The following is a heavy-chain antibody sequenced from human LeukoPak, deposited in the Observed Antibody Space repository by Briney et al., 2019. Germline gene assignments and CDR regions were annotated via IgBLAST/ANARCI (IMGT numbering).Heavy chain of an antibody. Sequence: SGTLSLTCAVSGASINSTKWWTWVRQPPGKGLEWIGEIYHSGGTNYNPSLKSRVTISADKSRNQFSLKLNSVTAADTAVYYCARGSTWSDYWGQGTLVTVSS. J-gene: IGHJ4*02. CDR3: ARGSTWSDY. CDR1: GASINSTKW. D-gene: IGHD6-13*01. CDR2: IYHSGGT. V-gene: IGHV4-4*02.